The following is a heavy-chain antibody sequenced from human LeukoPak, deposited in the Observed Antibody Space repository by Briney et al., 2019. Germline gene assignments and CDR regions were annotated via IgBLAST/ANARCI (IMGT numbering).Heavy chain of an antibody. Sequence: GGSLRLSCAASGFTFSSYVMSWVRQAPGEGLEWVSTIGSGGGSTFYADSVKGRFTISRDNSKNTLYLQMNSLRAEDTAVYYCAKGGRGVVRSDAFAIWGQGTMVTVSS. CDR1: GFTFSSYV. D-gene: IGHD3-10*01. CDR2: IGSGGGST. V-gene: IGHV3-23*01. J-gene: IGHJ3*02. CDR3: AKGGRGVVRSDAFAI.